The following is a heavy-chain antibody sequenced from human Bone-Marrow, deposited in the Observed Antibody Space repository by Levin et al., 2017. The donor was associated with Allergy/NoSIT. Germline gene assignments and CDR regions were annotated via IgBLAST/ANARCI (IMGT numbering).Heavy chain of an antibody. CDR1: GFTFSSYA. J-gene: IGHJ4*02. V-gene: IGHV3-23*01. D-gene: IGHD3-3*02. Sequence: GGSLRLSCAASGFTFSSYAMSWVRQAPGKGLEWVSSISGSADSTYYADSVKGRFTISRDNSENTLSLQVNSLRAEDTAVYYCAKGCAAFSYYLQHWGQGTLVTVSS. CDR2: ISGSADST. CDR3: AKGCAAFSYYLQH.